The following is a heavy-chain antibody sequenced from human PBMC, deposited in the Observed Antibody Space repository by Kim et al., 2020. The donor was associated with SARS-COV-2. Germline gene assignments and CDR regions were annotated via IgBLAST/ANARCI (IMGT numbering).Heavy chain of an antibody. CDR3: ARHWIPDHYFDY. Sequence: YTPSPKSRVTITVETSKNQFSLKLSSVTAADTAVYYCARHWIPDHYFDYWGQGTLVTVSS. D-gene: IGHD5-18*01. J-gene: IGHJ4*02. V-gene: IGHV4-39*01.